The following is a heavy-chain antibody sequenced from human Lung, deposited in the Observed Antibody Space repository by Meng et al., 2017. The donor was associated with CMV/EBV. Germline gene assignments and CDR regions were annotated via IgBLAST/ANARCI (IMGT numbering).Heavy chain of an antibody. D-gene: IGHD6-13*01. CDR1: GFTFSSYT. CDR3: TKDRGLASGWFIH. Sequence: GESLKISCVASGFTFSSYTLNWVRQAPGKGLEWVSSISGGSDYMYYADSMKGRVTISRDNAKNSLFLQLNSLRAEDTAVYYCTKDRGLASGWFIHWGHGTXVTVSS. J-gene: IGHJ4*01. CDR2: ISGGSDYM. V-gene: IGHV3-21*01.